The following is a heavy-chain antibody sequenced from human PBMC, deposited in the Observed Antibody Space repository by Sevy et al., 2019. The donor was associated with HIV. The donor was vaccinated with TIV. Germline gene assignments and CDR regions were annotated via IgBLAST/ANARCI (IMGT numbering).Heavy chain of an antibody. CDR1: GFTFSTYA. Sequence: GGSLRLSCAASGFTFSTYAMSWVRQAPGKGLEWVSAISGSGGSTYYADSVEGRFTISRDKSKKTLYLQMNSLRAEDTAVYYCVKGDRTFYGMDVWGQGTTVTVSS. CDR3: VKGDRTFYGMDV. J-gene: IGHJ6*02. CDR2: ISGSGGST. V-gene: IGHV3-23*01. D-gene: IGHD2-15*01.